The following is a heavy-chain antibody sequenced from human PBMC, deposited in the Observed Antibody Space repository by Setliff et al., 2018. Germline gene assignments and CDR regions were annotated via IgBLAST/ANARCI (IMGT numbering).Heavy chain of an antibody. CDR3: ARSFSRREKFLLDY. Sequence: SETLSLTCTVSGGSISSSSYYWGWIRQPPGKGLEWIGEINHSGSSNYNPSLKSRVTISMDTSKNQFSLKVSSVTAADTAVYYCARSFSRREKFLLDYWGQGALVTVSS. CDR2: INHSGSS. V-gene: IGHV4-39*07. J-gene: IGHJ4*02. CDR1: GGSISSSSYY.